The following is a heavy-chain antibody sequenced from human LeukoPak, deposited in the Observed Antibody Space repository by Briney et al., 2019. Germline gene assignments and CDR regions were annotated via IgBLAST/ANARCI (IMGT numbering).Heavy chain of an antibody. Sequence: GGSLRLSCAASGFTFSRHGMHWIRQAPGKGLEWVAIISNDGSRKYYAHSVEGRFTISRDNSKNTLYLQMDSLRAEDTAVYYCARDRAWNYFDYWGQGTLVTVSS. CDR1: GFTFSRHG. V-gene: IGHV3-30*03. D-gene: IGHD3-3*01. CDR2: ISNDGSRK. CDR3: ARDRAWNYFDY. J-gene: IGHJ4*02.